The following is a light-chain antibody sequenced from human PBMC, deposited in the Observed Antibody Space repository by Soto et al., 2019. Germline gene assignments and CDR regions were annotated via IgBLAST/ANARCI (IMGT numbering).Light chain of an antibody. J-gene: IGKJ2*01. CDR1: PSVYCKY. CDR2: GAS. Sequence: EIVLTQSPGTLSLSPGEGATLSCRASPSVYCKYLAWYQQKPGQSPRLLIYGASSRAIGIPDRFNGSGSGTDFTLTISRLETEYLADYYGQQYRMSPYTCRQGTKLEI. CDR3: QQYRMSPYT. V-gene: IGKV3-20*01.